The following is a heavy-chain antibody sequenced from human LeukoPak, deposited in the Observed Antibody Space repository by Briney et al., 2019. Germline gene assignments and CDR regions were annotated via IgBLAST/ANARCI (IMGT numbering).Heavy chain of an antibody. V-gene: IGHV5-51*01. CDR3: ARRVEMATIYFDY. Sequence: GESLKISCKGSGYRFTSYWIGWVRQMPGKGLEWMGIIDPGDSDTRYSPSFQGQFTISADKSISTAYLQWSSLKASDTAMYYCARRVEMATIYFDYWGQGTLVTVSS. D-gene: IGHD5-24*01. CDR1: GYRFTSYW. CDR2: IDPGDSDT. J-gene: IGHJ4*02.